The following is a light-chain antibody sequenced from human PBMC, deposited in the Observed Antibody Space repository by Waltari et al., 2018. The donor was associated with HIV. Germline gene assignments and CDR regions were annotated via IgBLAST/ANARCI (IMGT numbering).Light chain of an antibody. CDR3: QQANSFPIT. Sequence: DTQLTQSPSSLSASVRDSVSFTCRSSREINTWFAWYQQKPRKDPNLLIYAASRLQRWVPSRFSGSGSGTNFTLTISSLQPEDFATYYCQQANSFPITFGGGTKVEI. V-gene: IGKV1-12*01. CDR1: REINTW. J-gene: IGKJ4*01. CDR2: AAS.